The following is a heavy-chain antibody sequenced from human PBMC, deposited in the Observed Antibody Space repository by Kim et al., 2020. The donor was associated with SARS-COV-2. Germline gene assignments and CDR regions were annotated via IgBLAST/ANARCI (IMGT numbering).Heavy chain of an antibody. CDR1: GESIISNDYY. J-gene: IGHJ5*01. Sequence: SETLSLTCTVSGESIISNDYYWGWVRQAPGKGPEWIGSVYFTGSTYFNPSLKSRVSISVDTSKSQFSLRLDYVTAADTAVYFCARDANDLVTGYSPFDS. CDR3: ARDANDLVTGYSPFDS. D-gene: IGHD3-9*01. CDR2: VYFTGST. V-gene: IGHV4-39*07.